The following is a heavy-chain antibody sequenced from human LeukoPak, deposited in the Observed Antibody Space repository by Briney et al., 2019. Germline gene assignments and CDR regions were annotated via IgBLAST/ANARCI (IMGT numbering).Heavy chain of an antibody. CDR2: ISGSGGST. D-gene: IGHD5-18*01. CDR3: AKYGITAMIYFDY. J-gene: IGHJ4*02. CDR1: GFTFSSYS. Sequence: GGSLRLSCAASGFTFSSYSMNWVRQAPGKGLEWVSAISGSGGSTYYADSVKGRFTISRDNSKNTLYRQMNSLRAEATAVYYCAKYGITAMIYFDYWGQGTLATVSS. V-gene: IGHV3-23*01.